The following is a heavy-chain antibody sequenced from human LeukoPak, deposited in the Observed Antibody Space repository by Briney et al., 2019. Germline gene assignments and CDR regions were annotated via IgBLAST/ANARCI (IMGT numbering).Heavy chain of an antibody. V-gene: IGHV1-69*05. CDR1: GGTFSGYA. Sequence: ASVKVACKASGGTFSGYAISWVRQAPGQGLEWMGGIIPILGTANYAQKFQGRVTITTDESTSTAYMELSSLRSEDTAVYYCARDWDERDHYYYYYYMDVWGKGTTVPVSS. CDR2: IIPILGTA. CDR3: ARDWDERDHYYYYYYMDV. J-gene: IGHJ6*03. D-gene: IGHD5-24*01.